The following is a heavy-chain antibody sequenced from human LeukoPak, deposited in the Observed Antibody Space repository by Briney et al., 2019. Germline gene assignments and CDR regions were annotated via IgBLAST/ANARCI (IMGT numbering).Heavy chain of an antibody. Sequence: SETLSLTCTVSGASIDGHYWSWIRLPPGKGLEWIGFDYYSGSISYNPSLKSRVTISADTSNNQFSLKLDSVTAADTAVYYCARLSRVAVAGSYGYHSMDVWGRGTTVTVSS. V-gene: IGHV4-59*11. CDR2: DYYSGSI. CDR3: ARLSRVAVAGSYGYHSMDV. J-gene: IGHJ6*02. CDR1: GASIDGHY. D-gene: IGHD6-19*01.